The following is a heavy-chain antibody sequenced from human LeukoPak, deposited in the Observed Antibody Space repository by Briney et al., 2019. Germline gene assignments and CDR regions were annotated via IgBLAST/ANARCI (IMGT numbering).Heavy chain of an antibody. V-gene: IGHV4-38-2*02. Sequence: PSQTLSLTCTVSGYSISSGYYWGWIRQPPGKGLEWIGSGHHSGSTYYNASLKSRVTISLDASRNQVSLKLRSVTVADTAVYYCASGSPAADYWGQGTLVTVSS. J-gene: IGHJ4*02. CDR2: GHHSGST. D-gene: IGHD6-25*01. CDR1: GYSISSGYY. CDR3: ASGSPAADY.